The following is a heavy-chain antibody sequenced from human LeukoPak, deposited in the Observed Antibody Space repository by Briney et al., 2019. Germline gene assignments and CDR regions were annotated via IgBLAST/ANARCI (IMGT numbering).Heavy chain of an antibody. CDR3: ARDGSSWSNWFDP. V-gene: IGHV3-74*01. Sequence: PGRSLRLSCAASGFTFSDYGMHWVRQAPGKGLVWVSRINGDGSSTSYAESVKGRFTISRDNAKNTLYLQMNSLRAEDTAVYYCARDGSSWSNWFDPWGQGTLVTVSS. D-gene: IGHD6-13*01. CDR2: INGDGSST. J-gene: IGHJ5*02. CDR1: GFTFSDYG.